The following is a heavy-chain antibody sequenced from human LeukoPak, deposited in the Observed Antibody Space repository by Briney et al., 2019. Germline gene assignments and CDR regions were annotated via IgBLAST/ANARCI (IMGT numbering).Heavy chain of an antibody. Sequence: PGGSLRLSCAASGFTFSSYAMHWVRQAPGKGLEWVAVISYDGSNKYYADSVKGRFTISRDNSKNTLYLQMNSLRAEDTAVYYCARDLEGWGQGTLVTVSS. D-gene: IGHD1-1*01. CDR2: ISYDGSNK. V-gene: IGHV3-30*01. CDR1: GFTFSSYA. J-gene: IGHJ4*02. CDR3: ARDLEG.